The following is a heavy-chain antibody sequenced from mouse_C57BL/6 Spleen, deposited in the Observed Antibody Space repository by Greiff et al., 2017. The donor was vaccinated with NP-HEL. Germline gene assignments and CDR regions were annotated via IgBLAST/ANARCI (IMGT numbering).Heavy chain of an antibody. V-gene: IGHV1-59*01. J-gene: IGHJ3*01. CDR1: GYTFTSYW. CDR3: ARSERDSSGYVFAY. CDR2: IDPSDSYT. Sequence: VQLQQSGAELVRPGTSVKLSCKASGYTFTSYWMHWVKQRPGQGLEWIGVIDPSDSYTNYNQKFKGKATLTVDTSSSTAYMQLSSLTSVDSAFYYCARSERDSSGYVFAYWGQGTLVTVSA. D-gene: IGHD3-2*02.